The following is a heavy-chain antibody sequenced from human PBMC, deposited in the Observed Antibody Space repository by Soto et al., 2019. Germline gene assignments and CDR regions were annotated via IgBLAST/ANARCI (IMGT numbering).Heavy chain of an antibody. J-gene: IGHJ4*02. Sequence: GASVKVSCKASGGMFYSSAINWVRQAPGQGLEWMGGIVPMNGSPKYAQEFLGRVTISADASATTAYMDLSGLKSEDTAVYYCSFAPNWTYQLTRYWGRG. CDR1: GGMFYSSA. V-gene: IGHV1-69*13. CDR3: SFAPNWTYQLTRY. CDR2: IVPMNGSP. D-gene: IGHD2-2*01.